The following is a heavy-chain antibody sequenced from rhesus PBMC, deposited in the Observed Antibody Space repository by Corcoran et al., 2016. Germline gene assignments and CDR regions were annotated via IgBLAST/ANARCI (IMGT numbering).Heavy chain of an antibody. V-gene: IGHV2-95*01. CDR3: ARVRGGSSSYFP. CDR1: GFSISTPGTG. D-gene: IGHD6-43*01. CDR2: IYWNDSK. Sequence: QVTLKESGPALVTPTQTLTLTCTFSGFSISTPGTGLVCIRQPPGKDLEWLASIYWNDSKYYSTSLKSRLTISKDTSKNQVVLTMTNMDPVDTATYYCARVRGGSSSYFPWGQGVLVTVSS. J-gene: IGHJ4*01.